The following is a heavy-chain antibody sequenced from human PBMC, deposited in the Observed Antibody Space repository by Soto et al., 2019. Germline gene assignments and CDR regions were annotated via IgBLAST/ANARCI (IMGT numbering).Heavy chain of an antibody. CDR2: VDPTDSYS. Sequence: GQSLKISCKGSGYSFINYWITWVRKMPGKVLEWLGRVDPTDSYSNYSPSFQGYVTISADKSISTAYLQWSSVKASDTDMYFCAIDSYYTSGNYFTYCTSAMDVWGQGTTGTVSS. J-gene: IGHJ6*02. D-gene: IGHD3-3*01. CDR1: GYSFINYW. CDR3: AIDSYYTSGNYFTYCTSAMDV. V-gene: IGHV5-10-1*01.